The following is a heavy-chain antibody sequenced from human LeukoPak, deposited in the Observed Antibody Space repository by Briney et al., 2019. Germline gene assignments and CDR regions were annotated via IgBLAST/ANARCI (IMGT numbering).Heavy chain of an antibody. CDR2: ISSGSSYI. V-gene: IGHV3-21*01. CDR1: GFTFSSYS. CDR3: ARDGPKYCSNGVCYAPVDP. Sequence: GGSLRLSCAASGFTFSSYSMNWVRLAPGKGLEWVSSISSGSSYIYYADSVKGRFTISRDNGKNSLYLQMNSLRAEDTAVYYCARDGPKYCSNGVCYAPVDPWGQGTLVTVSS. D-gene: IGHD2-8*01. J-gene: IGHJ5*02.